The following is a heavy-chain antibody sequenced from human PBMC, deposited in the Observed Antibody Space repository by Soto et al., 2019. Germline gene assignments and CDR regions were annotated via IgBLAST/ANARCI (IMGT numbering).Heavy chain of an antibody. CDR3: ARGGNCSGGSCYPNPFDP. J-gene: IGHJ5*02. CDR2: IYYSGST. V-gene: IGHV4-59*01. CDR1: GGSISSYY. Sequence: QVQLQESGPGLVKPSETLSLTCTVSGGSISSYYWSWIRQPPGKGLEWIGYIYYSGSTNYNPSLNSRVTISVDTSKNQFSLKLSSVTAADTAVYYCARGGNCSGGSCYPNPFDPWGQGTLVTDSS. D-gene: IGHD2-15*01.